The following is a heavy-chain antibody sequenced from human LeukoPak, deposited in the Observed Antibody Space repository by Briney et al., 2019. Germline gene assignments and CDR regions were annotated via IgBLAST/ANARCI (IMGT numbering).Heavy chain of an antibody. Sequence: PGGSLRLSCVASGFTFSRYWMSWVRQAPGKGLEWVANIKQDGSEKDYVEFVRGRFSISRDNAQNSLYLQMDSLRAEDTAVYYCARDIAMDGDRPWAFDIWGQGRLDTVSS. D-gene: IGHD5-24*01. CDR3: ARDIAMDGDRPWAFDI. V-gene: IGHV3-7*01. J-gene: IGHJ3*02. CDR2: IKQDGSEK. CDR1: GFTFSRYW.